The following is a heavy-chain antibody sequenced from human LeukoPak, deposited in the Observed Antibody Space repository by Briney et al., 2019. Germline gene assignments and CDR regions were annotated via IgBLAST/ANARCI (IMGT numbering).Heavy chain of an antibody. D-gene: IGHD2-2*01. V-gene: IGHV3-48*04. Sequence: GGSLRLSCAASGFTFSSYSMNWVRQAPGKGLEWVSYISSSSSTIYYADSVKGRFTISRDNAKNSLYLQMNSLRAEDTAVYYCASASSTIYIGGGATYYYYYMDVWGKGTTVTVSS. CDR3: ASASSTIYIGGGATYYYYYMDV. CDR1: GFTFSSYS. CDR2: ISSSSSTI. J-gene: IGHJ6*03.